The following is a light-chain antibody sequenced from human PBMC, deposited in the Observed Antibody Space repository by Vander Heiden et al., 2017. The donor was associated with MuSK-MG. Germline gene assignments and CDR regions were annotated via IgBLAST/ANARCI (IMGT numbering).Light chain of an antibody. J-gene: IGKJ4*01. Sequence: DIQMTQSPSSLSASVGDRVTITCQASQDISNYLNWYQQKPGKAPKLLIYDASNLETGVPSRFSGSGSGTDFTFTISSLQPEDFATYYCQQDDNLPITFGGGTKVEMK. CDR3: QQDDNLPIT. CDR1: QDISNY. CDR2: DAS. V-gene: IGKV1-33*01.